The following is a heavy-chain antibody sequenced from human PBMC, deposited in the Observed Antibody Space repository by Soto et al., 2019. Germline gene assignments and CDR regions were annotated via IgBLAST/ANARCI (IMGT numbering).Heavy chain of an antibody. CDR2: ISSSSSYI. D-gene: IGHD6-13*01. CDR3: ARARGKQLVPAPFDY. CDR1: GFTFSSYS. J-gene: IGHJ4*02. V-gene: IGHV3-21*01. Sequence: PGGSLRLSCAASGFTFSSYSMNWVRQAPGKGLEWVSSISSSSSYIYYADSVKGRFTISRDNAKSSLYLQMNSLRAEDTAVYYCARARGKQLVPAPFDYWGQGTLVTVSS.